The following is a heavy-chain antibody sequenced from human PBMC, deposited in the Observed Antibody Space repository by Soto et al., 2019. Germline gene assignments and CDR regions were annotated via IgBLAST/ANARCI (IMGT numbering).Heavy chain of an antibody. V-gene: IGHV4-59*01. CDR2: LYYSGST. D-gene: IGHD5-18*01. CDR1: GGSISSYY. Sequence: ETLSLTCTVSGGSISSYYWSWIRQPPGKGLEWIGYLYYSGSTNYNPSLKSRVTISVDTSKNQFSLKLSSVTAADTAVYYCARTSQLWSPFDYWGQGTLVTVSS. CDR3: ARTSQLWSPFDY. J-gene: IGHJ4*02.